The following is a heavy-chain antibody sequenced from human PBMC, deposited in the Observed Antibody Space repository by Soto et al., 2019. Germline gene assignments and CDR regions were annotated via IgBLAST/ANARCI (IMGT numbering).Heavy chain of an antibody. D-gene: IGHD3-10*01. CDR1: GFTVRGSD. V-gene: IGHV3-9*01. CDR3: FGGILSGGADV. Sequence: EVQLVESGGGLVQPGRSLRLSCAASGFTVRGSDMHWVRQVKGGGLEWVAGIYGSGAVGYVGAVRGRFTISRDVAKNSLPLQMNSLTIEDTALCYCFGGILSGGADVGCQWTTVTVSS. J-gene: IGHJ6*02. CDR2: IYGSGAV.